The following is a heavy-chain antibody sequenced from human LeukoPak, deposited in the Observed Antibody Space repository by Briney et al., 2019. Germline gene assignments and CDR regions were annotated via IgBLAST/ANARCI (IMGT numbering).Heavy chain of an antibody. CDR3: AKDRSSPVVTRGFVY. V-gene: IGHV3-30*18. Sequence: GGSLRLSCAASGFTFSSYGMHWVRQAPGKGLEWVAVISYDGSNKYYAGSVKGRFTISRDNSKNTLYLQMNSLRAEDTAVYYCAKDRSSPVVTRGFVYWGQGTLVSVSS. CDR1: GFTFSSYG. J-gene: IGHJ4*02. D-gene: IGHD4-23*01. CDR2: ISYDGSNK.